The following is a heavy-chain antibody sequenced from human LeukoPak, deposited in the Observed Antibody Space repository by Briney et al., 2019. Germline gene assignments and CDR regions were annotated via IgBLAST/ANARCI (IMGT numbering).Heavy chain of an antibody. CDR3: ARELRVVRAERFYYMDV. Sequence: PSETLSLTCTVSGGSISSSSYYWGWIRQPPGKGLEWIGSIYYSGSTYYNPSLKSRVTISVDTSKNQFSLKLSSVTAADTAVYYCARELRVVRAERFYYMDVWGKGTTVTVSS. V-gene: IGHV4-39*07. CDR1: GGSISSSSYY. J-gene: IGHJ6*03. D-gene: IGHD3-10*01. CDR2: IYYSGST.